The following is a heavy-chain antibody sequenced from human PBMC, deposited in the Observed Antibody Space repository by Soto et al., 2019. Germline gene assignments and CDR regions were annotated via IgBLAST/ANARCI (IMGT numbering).Heavy chain of an antibody. Sequence: AASVKVSCKASGYTFTRSGISWVRQAPGRGLEWMGWISTYNGNTNYAQKFQERVTMTRDTSTSTAYMELSSLRSEDTAVYYCAADRYSETGTTVYDDFDLWGQGPMVTVPS. V-gene: IGHV1-18*01. CDR2: ISTYNGNT. CDR1: GYTFTRSG. D-gene: IGHD1-7*01. CDR3: AADRYSETGTTVYDDFDL. J-gene: IGHJ3*01.